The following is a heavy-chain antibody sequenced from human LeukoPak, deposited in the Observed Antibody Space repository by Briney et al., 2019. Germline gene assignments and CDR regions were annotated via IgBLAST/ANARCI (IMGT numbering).Heavy chain of an antibody. CDR3: ARGRYPHS. D-gene: IGHD1-26*01. CDR2: INHSGSS. V-gene: IGHV4-34*01. CDR1: GGSFSGYY. Sequence: SETLSLTCAVYGGSFSGYYWSWIRQPPGKGLEWIGEINHSGSSNYNPSLKSRVTISVDTSKNQFSLKLSSVTAADTAVYYCARGRYPHSWGQGTLVTVSS. J-gene: IGHJ4*02.